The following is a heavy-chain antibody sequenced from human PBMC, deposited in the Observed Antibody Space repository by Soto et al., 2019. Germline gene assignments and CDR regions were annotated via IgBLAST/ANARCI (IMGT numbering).Heavy chain of an antibody. CDR1: GFTFSNYA. D-gene: IGHD6-13*01. J-gene: IGHJ4*02. V-gene: IGHV3-23*01. CDR2: ITGSGGGT. Sequence: EVQLLESGGGLVQPGGSLRLSCAASGFTFSNYAMTWVRQAPGKGLEWVSVITGSGGGTYFVDSVKGRFTISRDNSKNTVYLRMNSLRAEDTAVYNCAKRPLTAAGFDYWGQGTLVTVSS. CDR3: AKRPLTAAGFDY.